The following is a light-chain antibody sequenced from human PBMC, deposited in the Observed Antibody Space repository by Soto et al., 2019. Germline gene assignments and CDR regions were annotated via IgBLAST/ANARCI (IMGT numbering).Light chain of an antibody. CDR3: QQRSSWPFT. CDR2: DAS. Sequence: EIVLTQSPVNLSLSPGGGATLSCRASQSINDRLAWYQQKPGQAPRLLIYDASNRAAGVPLRFSGSGSGSDFTPTLNSLEAEDSAVYYCQQRSSWPFTFGGGANVEV. V-gene: IGKV3-11*01. CDR1: QSINDR. J-gene: IGKJ4*01.